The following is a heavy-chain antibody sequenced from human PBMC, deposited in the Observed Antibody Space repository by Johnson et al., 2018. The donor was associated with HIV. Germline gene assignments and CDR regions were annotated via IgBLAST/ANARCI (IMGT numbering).Heavy chain of an antibody. Sequence: VQLVESGGGLVQPGGSLRLSCAASGFTFSSYAMHWVRQAPGKGLEWVSGISYDGSNKYYADSVKGRFTISRDNSKNTLYLQMNSLRAEDTAVYYCARVGIVATILGAFDIWGQGTMVTVSS. V-gene: IGHV3-30-3*01. J-gene: IGHJ3*02. CDR3: ARVGIVATILGAFDI. D-gene: IGHD5-12*01. CDR2: ISYDGSNK. CDR1: GFTFSSYA.